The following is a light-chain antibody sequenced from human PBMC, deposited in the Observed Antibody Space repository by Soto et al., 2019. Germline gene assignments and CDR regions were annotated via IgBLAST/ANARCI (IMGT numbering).Light chain of an antibody. Sequence: EMVMTQSPATLSVSPGERVTLSCRASQSVHSNLAWYQQKPGQGPRLLIYYASTRVTGVPDRFSGSGSGTEFTLIISSLQSEDFGVYYCQHYSNWPPTFGPGTKVEIK. CDR1: QSVHSN. CDR2: YAS. V-gene: IGKV3-15*01. CDR3: QHYSNWPPT. J-gene: IGKJ3*01.